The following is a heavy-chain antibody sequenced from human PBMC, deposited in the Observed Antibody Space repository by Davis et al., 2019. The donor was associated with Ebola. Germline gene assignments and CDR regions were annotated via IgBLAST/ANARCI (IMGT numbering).Heavy chain of an antibody. CDR1: GGSFSGYY. CDR2: INHSGST. V-gene: IGHV4-34*01. Sequence: SETLSLTCAVYGGSFSGYYWSWIRQSPGKGLEWIGEINHSGSTNYNPSLKSRVTISVDTSKNQFSLKLSSVTAADTAVYYCARGGGYYDASDIWGQGKMVTVSS. CDR3: ARGGGYYDASDI. D-gene: IGHD3-22*01. J-gene: IGHJ3*02.